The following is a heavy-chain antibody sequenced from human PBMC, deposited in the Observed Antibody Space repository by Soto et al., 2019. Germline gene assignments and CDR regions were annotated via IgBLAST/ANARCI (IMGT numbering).Heavy chain of an antibody. CDR2: IYYSGNT. CDR3: GRGEVDRYNWNYGIDY. Sequence: AETLSLTCTGSGGSISSYYWSGIRQPPGKGLEWIGYIYYSGNTNYNPSLKSRVTISVDTSKNQFSLKLSSVTAADTAVYYCGRGEVDRYNWNYGIDYWGQGTLVTVSS. J-gene: IGHJ4*02. D-gene: IGHD1-7*01. CDR1: GGSISSYY. V-gene: IGHV4-59*01.